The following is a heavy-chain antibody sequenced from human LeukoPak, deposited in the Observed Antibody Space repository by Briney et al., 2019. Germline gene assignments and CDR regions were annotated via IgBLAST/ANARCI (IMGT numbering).Heavy chain of an antibody. V-gene: IGHV1-8*01. J-gene: IGHJ5*02. CDR2: MNPNSGNT. CDR1: GYTFTSYD. D-gene: IGHD3-22*01. CDR3: ARDLYDSSGYLP. Sequence: ASVNVSCKASGYTFTSYDINWVRQATGQGLEWMGWMNPNSGNTGYAQKFQGRVTMTRNTSISTAYMELSSLRSEDTAVYYCARDLYDSSGYLPWGQGTLVTVSS.